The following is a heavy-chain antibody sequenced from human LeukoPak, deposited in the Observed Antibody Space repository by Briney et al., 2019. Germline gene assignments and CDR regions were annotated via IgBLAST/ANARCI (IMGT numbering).Heavy chain of an antibody. CDR2: ISNDESNR. Sequence: GGSLRLSCAASGFTFSSYGMHWVRQAPGMGLEWVAVISNDESNRYYVDSVKGRFTFSRDNSKNTLYLQMDSLRAEDTAVYYCAKECGGSCQRRTFDYWGQGTLVTVSS. CDR1: GFTFSSYG. V-gene: IGHV3-30*18. J-gene: IGHJ4*02. D-gene: IGHD2-15*01. CDR3: AKECGGSCQRRTFDY.